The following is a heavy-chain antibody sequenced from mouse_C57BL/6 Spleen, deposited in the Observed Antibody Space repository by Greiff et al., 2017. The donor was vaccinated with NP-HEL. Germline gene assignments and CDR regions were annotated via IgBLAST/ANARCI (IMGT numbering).Heavy chain of an antibody. CDR1: GFTFSSYG. CDR3: ARCYSAWYFDV. V-gene: IGHV5-6*02. Sequence: DVKLVESGGDLVKPGGSLKLSCAASGFTFSSYGMSWVRQTPDKRLEWVATISSGGSYTYYPDNLKGRVTISRDNAKNTLYLQLSSLKSEDTAMYYCARCYSAWYFDVWGTGTTVTVSS. CDR2: ISSGGSYT. J-gene: IGHJ1*03. D-gene: IGHD2-12*01.